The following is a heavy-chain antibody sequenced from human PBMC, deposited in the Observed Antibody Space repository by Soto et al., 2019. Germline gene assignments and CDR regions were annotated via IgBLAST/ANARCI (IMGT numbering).Heavy chain of an antibody. CDR2: ISGSGGST. Sequence: GGSLRLSCAASGFTFSSYAMSWVRQAPGKGLEWVSAISGSGGSTYYADSGKGRFTISRDNSKNTLYLQMNCLRAEDTAVYYCAKEPTYVRLNYYFDYWGQGTLVTVSS. V-gene: IGHV3-23*01. CDR1: GFTFSSYA. J-gene: IGHJ4*02. CDR3: AKEPTYVRLNYYFDY. D-gene: IGHD3-10*02.